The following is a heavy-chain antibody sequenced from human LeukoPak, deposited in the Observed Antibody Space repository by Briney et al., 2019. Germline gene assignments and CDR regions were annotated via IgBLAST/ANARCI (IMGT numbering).Heavy chain of an antibody. CDR3: AMGGSGYFTY. D-gene: IGHD6-19*01. Sequence: GGPLRLSVAAAGFIFSSDLMHLGHQAGGKRELVVSRISPDGTTPTYADSVKGRFSISRDNAKNTMFLKMHSLGAEDTTVYYCAMGGSGYFTYWGQGTLVTVSS. V-gene: IGHV3-74*01. J-gene: IGHJ4*02. CDR2: ISPDGTTP. CDR1: GFIFSSDL.